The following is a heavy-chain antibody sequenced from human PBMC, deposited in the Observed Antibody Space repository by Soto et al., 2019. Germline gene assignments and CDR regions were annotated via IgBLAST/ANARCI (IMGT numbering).Heavy chain of an antibody. V-gene: IGHV4-31*03. CDR3: AREAGYCSSTSCSLRYYYYGMDV. Sequence: SETLSLTCTVSGGSISSGGYYWSWIRLHPGKGLEWIGYIYYSGSTYYNPSLKSRVTISVDTSKNQFSLKLSSVTAADTAVYYCAREAGYCSSTSCSLRYYYYGMDVWGQGTTVTVSS. CDR1: GGSISSGGYY. CDR2: IYYSGST. D-gene: IGHD2-2*01. J-gene: IGHJ6*02.